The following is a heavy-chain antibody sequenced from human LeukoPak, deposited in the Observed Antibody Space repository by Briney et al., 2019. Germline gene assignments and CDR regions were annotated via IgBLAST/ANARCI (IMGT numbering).Heavy chain of an antibody. CDR3: ARDKTFEVVNFFDS. J-gene: IGHJ4*02. D-gene: IGHD4-23*01. V-gene: IGHV4-39*07. CDR2: VYYSGRT. CDR1: GGSLSSGNYY. Sequence: SETLSLTCTVSGGSLSSGNYYWGWIRQPPGKGLEWIGSVYYSGRTYYSPSLKSRVTVSLDTSKNQFSLKVNYVTAVDTAVYYCARDKTFEVVNFFDSWGQGTLVTVSS.